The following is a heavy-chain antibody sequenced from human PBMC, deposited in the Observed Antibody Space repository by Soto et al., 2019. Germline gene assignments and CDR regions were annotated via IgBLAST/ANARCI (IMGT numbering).Heavy chain of an antibody. CDR1: GGSFSGYY. CDR3: ARGKIVVVPAYWGKYWFDP. V-gene: IGHV4-34*01. D-gene: IGHD2-2*01. CDR2: INHSGST. J-gene: IGHJ5*02. Sequence: SETLSLTCAVYGGSFSGYYWSWIRQPPGKGLEWIGEINHSGSTNYNPSLKSRVTISVDTSKNQFSLKLSSVTAADTAVYYCARGKIVVVPAYWGKYWFDPWGQGTLVTVSS.